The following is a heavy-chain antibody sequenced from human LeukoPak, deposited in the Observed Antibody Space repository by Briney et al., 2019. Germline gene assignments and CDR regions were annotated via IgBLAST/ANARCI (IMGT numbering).Heavy chain of an antibody. CDR3: ARAPNPYGSGSYYNY. D-gene: IGHD3-10*01. CDR1: GFTFSSYS. J-gene: IGHJ4*02. V-gene: IGHV3-21*01. CDR2: ISSSSSYI. Sequence: PGGFLRLSCAASGFTFSSYSMNWVRQAPGKGLEWVSSISSSSSYIYYADSVKGRFTISRDNAKNSLYLQMNSLRAEDTAVYYCARAPNPYGSGSYYNYWGQGTLVTVSS.